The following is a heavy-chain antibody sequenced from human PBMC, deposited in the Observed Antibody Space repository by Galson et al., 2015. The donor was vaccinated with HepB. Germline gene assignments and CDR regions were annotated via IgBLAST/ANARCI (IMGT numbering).Heavy chain of an antibody. CDR1: GFTFSSYS. CDR2: ISSSSSTI. V-gene: IGHV3-48*01. J-gene: IGHJ4*02. D-gene: IGHD3-3*01. Sequence: SLRLSCAASGFTFSSYSMNWVRQAPGKGLEWVSYISSSSSTIYYADSVKGRFTISRDNAKNSLYLQMNSLRAEDTAVYYCARVNAVYYDFWSGYSIEGAFDYWGQGTLVTVSS. CDR3: ARVNAVYYDFWSGYSIEGAFDY.